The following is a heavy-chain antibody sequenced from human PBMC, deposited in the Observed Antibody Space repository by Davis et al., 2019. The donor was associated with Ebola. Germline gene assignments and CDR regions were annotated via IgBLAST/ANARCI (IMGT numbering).Heavy chain of an antibody. V-gene: IGHV3-53*05. J-gene: IGHJ4*02. CDR1: GLSVSNIY. Sequence: PGGSLRLSCVVSGLSVSNIYMTWVRQAPGKGLEWVSLTYSAGSTNYADSVKGRFIISRDNAKSALYLQMNSLRSEDTAFYYCVRDVGRVTVGNWGQGTLVTVSS. CDR2: TYSAGST. D-gene: IGHD2-15*01. CDR3: VRDVGRVTVGN.